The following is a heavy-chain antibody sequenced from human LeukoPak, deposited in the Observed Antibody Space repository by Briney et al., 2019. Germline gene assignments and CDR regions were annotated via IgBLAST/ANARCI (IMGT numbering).Heavy chain of an antibody. Sequence: SETLSLTCTVSGGSISSYYWNWIRQPAGKGLEWIGRFYTSGSTNYNPSLKSRVTMSVDTSKNQFPLKLSSVTAADTAVYYCARSSSWANYFDYWGQGTLVTVSS. CDR3: ARSSSWANYFDY. J-gene: IGHJ4*02. D-gene: IGHD6-13*01. V-gene: IGHV4-4*07. CDR2: FYTSGST. CDR1: GGSISSYY.